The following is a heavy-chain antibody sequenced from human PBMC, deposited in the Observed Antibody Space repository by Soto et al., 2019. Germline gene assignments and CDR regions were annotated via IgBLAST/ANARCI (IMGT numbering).Heavy chain of an antibody. CDR2: ISAHNGNT. D-gene: IGHD1-1*01. V-gene: IGHV1-18*01. Sequence: QVHLVQSGAEVKKPGASVKVSCKGSGYAFTTYGITWVRQAPGQGLEWMGWISAHNGNTNYAQKLQGRVTVTRDTSTSTAYRALRGLSSDDTAVYYCARGRYGDYWGQGALVTVSS. CDR1: GYAFTTYG. CDR3: ARGRYGDY. J-gene: IGHJ4*02.